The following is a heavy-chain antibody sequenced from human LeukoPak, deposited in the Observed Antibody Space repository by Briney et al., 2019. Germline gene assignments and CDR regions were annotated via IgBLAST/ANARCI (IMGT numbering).Heavy chain of an antibody. Sequence: GGSLRLSCAASGFTFSSYSMNWVRQAPGKGLEWVSYISSSSSTIYYADSGKGRFTISRDNAKNSLYLQMNSLRAEDTAVCYCARLDRYDSSGYEGGFDYWGQGTLVTVSS. CDR3: ARLDRYDSSGYEGGFDY. J-gene: IGHJ4*02. V-gene: IGHV3-48*01. CDR1: GFTFSSYS. CDR2: ISSSSSTI. D-gene: IGHD3-22*01.